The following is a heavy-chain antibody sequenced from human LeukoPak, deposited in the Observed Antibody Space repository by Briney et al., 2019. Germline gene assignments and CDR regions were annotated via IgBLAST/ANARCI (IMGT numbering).Heavy chain of an antibody. D-gene: IGHD3-22*01. CDR1: GGSISSYY. Sequence: KTSETLSLTCTVSGGSISSYYWGWIRQPPGKGLEWIGSIYYSGSTYYNPSLKSRVTISVDTSKNQFSLKLSSVTAADTAVYYCARESITMIVRIFDYWGQGTLVTVSS. V-gene: IGHV4-39*07. CDR2: IYYSGST. CDR3: ARESITMIVRIFDY. J-gene: IGHJ4*02.